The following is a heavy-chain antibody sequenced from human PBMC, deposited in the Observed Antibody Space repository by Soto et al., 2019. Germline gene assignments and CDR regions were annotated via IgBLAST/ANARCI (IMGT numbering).Heavy chain of an antibody. D-gene: IGHD3-3*02. V-gene: IGHV4-34*01. CDR2: INHSVST. J-gene: IGHJ5*02. Sequence: QVQLQQWGAGLLKPSETLSLTCAVYGGSFSGYYWSWIRQPPGKGLEWIGEINHSVSTNYNPSLKSRVTISVDTSKNQFSLKLSSVTAADTAVYYCARTRFPNSIFGVVKWFDPWGQGTLVTVSS. CDR3: ARTRFPNSIFGVVKWFDP. CDR1: GGSFSGYY.